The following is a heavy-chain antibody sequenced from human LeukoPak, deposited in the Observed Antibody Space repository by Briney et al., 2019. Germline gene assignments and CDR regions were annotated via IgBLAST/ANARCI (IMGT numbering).Heavy chain of an antibody. Sequence: SETLSLTCAVYGGSFSGYYWSWIRQPPGKGLEWMGEINHSGSTNYNPSLKSRVTTSVDTSKNQFSLKLSSVTAADTAVYYCARGRAARMSQGFYYYYYMDVWGKGTTVTVSS. V-gene: IGHV4-34*01. D-gene: IGHD6-25*01. CDR1: GGSFSGYY. CDR3: ARGRAARMSQGFYYYYYMDV. J-gene: IGHJ6*03. CDR2: INHSGST.